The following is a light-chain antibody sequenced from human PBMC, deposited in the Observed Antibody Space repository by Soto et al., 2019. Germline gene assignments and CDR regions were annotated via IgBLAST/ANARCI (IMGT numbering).Light chain of an antibody. J-gene: IGKJ4*01. V-gene: IGKV3-15*01. CDR2: GAS. Sequence: EIVMTQSPATLSVSPGERVTLSCRASQSVSSKLAWYQQKPDQAPRLLIYGASTRATVIPARFSGSGSGTEFTLTISSLQSEDYAVYYCQQHNDWPLTFGGGTKVEIK. CDR1: QSVSSK. CDR3: QQHNDWPLT.